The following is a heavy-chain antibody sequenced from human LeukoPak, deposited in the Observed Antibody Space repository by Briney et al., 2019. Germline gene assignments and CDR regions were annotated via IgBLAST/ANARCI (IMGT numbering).Heavy chain of an antibody. D-gene: IGHD3-22*01. CDR3: ARYDSSGRYFDY. CDR2: INHSGST. V-gene: IGHV4-34*01. J-gene: IGHJ4*02. Sequence: PSETLSLTCAVYGGSFSGYYWSWIRQPPGKGLEWIGEINHSGSTNYNPSLKSRVTISVDTSKNQFSLKLSSVTAADTAVYYCARYDSSGRYFDYWGQGALVTVSS. CDR1: GGSFSGYY.